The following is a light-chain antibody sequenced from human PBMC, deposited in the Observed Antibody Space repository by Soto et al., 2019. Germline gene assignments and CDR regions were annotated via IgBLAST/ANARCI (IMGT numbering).Light chain of an antibody. J-gene: IGKJ5*01. CDR1: QSVSSH. CDR2: GAS. CDR3: QQYNNWPIT. V-gene: IGKV3-15*01. Sequence: ESVLTQSQGTLSLSPGERASLSCRASQSVSSHLAWYQQKPGQPPGLLIYGASTRATGIPARFSGSGSGTEFTLTISSLQSEDVAVYYCQQYNNWPITFCQGTRLEI.